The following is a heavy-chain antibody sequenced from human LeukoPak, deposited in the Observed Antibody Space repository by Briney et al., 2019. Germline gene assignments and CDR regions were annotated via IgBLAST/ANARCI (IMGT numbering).Heavy chain of an antibody. D-gene: IGHD6-13*01. J-gene: IGHJ4*02. CDR2: IYRANT. CDR1: GGSINDANHY. V-gene: IGHV4-39*07. CDR3: ARYRPAAGYRFFDS. Sequence: SETLSFTCTVSGGSINDANHYRGWIRQPPQKGLQWIASIYRANTYYSPSLKSRVTISLDTSKNQISLLLNSVTAADTAVYYCARYRPAAGYRFFDSWGQGTLATVSS.